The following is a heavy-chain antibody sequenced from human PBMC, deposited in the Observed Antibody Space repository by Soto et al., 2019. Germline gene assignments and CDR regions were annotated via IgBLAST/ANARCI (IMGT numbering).Heavy chain of an antibody. CDR2: ISSSSSYI. CDR3: AREYSSSPSDAFDI. D-gene: IGHD6-13*01. J-gene: IGHJ3*02. V-gene: IGHV3-21*01. Sequence: GGSLRLSCAASGFTFSSYSMNWVRQAPGKGLEWVSSISSSSSYIYYADSVKGRFTISRDNAKNSLYLQMNSLRAEDTAVYYCAREYSSSPSDAFDIWGQGTMVTVSS. CDR1: GFTFSSYS.